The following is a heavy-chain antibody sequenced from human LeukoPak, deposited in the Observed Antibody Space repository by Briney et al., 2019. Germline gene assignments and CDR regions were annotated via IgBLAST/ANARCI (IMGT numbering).Heavy chain of an antibody. CDR3: ARDWGSGWYWYFDL. CDR1: GGSISSYY. J-gene: IGHJ2*01. V-gene: IGHV4-4*07. Sequence: PSETLSLTCTVSGGSISSYYWSWIRQPAGKGLEWIGRIYTSGSTNYNPSLKSRVTISVDTSKNQFSLKLSSVTAADTAVYYCARDWGSGWYWYFDLWGRGTLVTVSS. D-gene: IGHD6-19*01. CDR2: IYTSGST.